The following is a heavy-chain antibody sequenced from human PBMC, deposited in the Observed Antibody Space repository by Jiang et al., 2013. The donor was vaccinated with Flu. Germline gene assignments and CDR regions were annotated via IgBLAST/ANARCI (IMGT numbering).Heavy chain of an antibody. J-gene: IGHJ1*01. CDR1: GFVFFTYG. D-gene: IGHD3-22*01. CDR3: VKDSFDSSGAYSGALEYFQD. CDR2: VSYDGKNK. V-gene: IGHV3-30*18. Sequence: VQLLESGGGVVQPGKSLRLSCSASGFVFFTYGIHWVRQAPGKGLEWVAVVSYDGKNKYYLDSVKGRFTISRDNSKNTVDLQMNSLRAEDTAVYYCVKDSFDSSGAYSGALEYFQDWATAPWSPSPQ.